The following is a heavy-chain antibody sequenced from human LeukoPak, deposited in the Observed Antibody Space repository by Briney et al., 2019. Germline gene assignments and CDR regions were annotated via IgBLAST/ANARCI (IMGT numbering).Heavy chain of an antibody. Sequence: PSETLSLTCTVSGGSISNYYWSRIRQPAGKGLEWIGRIYTSGTTIYNSALKSRVTMSVDTSKNQFSLKLSSVTAADTAVYYCARSTIHGWFDPWGQGTLVTVSS. J-gene: IGHJ5*02. D-gene: IGHD2-2*01. CDR3: ARSTIHGWFDP. CDR2: IYTSGTT. CDR1: GGSISNYY. V-gene: IGHV4-4*07.